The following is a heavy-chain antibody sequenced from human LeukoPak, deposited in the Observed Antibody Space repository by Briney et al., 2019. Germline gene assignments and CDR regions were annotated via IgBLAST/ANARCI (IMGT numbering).Heavy chain of an antibody. J-gene: IGHJ6*02. D-gene: IGHD1-26*01. CDR3: SRAAGGLVGAMESEYHQYAMDV. V-gene: IGHV1-69*04. CDR2: VIPVFGIT. Sequence: ASVNVSCKASGGTFRSYGINWVRQAPGQGLEWIGRVIPVFGITHYAQRFPGRVTITADKDTSTVDMELTSLRFEDTAVYDCSRAAGGLVGAMESEYHQYAMDVWGQGTTVTVSS. CDR1: GGTFRSYG.